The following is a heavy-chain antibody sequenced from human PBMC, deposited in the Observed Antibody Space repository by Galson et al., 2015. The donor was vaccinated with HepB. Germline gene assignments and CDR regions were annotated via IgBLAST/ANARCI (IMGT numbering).Heavy chain of an antibody. CDR3: ARDVGIAVTGLVY. J-gene: IGHJ4*02. D-gene: IGHD6-19*01. CDR1: GGSVRGGRYY. CDR2: IYYSGST. Sequence: LSLTCSVSGGSVRGGRYYWSWIRQSPRKGLEWIGYIYYSGSTNYNPSLKSRVTITVDTSKNQFSLKLRSVTAANTALYYCARDVGIAVTGLVYWGQGALVTVSS. V-gene: IGHV4-61*01.